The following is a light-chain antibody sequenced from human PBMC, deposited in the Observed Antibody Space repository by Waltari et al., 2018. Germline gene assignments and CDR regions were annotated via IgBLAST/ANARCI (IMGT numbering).Light chain of an antibody. J-gene: IGKJ1*01. CDR1: QNIGSY. Sequence: IQMIQSPSSLSASVGDRVTITCRASQNIGSYLIWYQHRPGKAPKLLIYAASSLERGVPSRFSGRESGTDFSLTIRSLQPEDFAFYYCQQSYSTPPTFGQGTKVEIK. V-gene: IGKV1-39*01. CDR2: AAS. CDR3: QQSYSTPPT.